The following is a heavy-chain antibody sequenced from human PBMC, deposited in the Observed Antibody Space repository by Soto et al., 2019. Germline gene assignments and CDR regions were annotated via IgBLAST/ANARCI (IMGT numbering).Heavy chain of an antibody. V-gene: IGHV2-5*01. J-gene: IGHJ6*02. CDR1: GFSFSSIGVG. CDR3: FAVPYCSGGYCPVDYYYGMDV. D-gene: IGHD2-15*01. CDR2: IYWNDDR. Sequence: SGPTLVNPTETLTLTCTFSGFSFSSIGVGVGWIRQPPGKALEWLALIYWNDDRRYSPSLKSRLTITKYTSKNQVVLTMTNMDPVDTATYYCFAVPYCSGGYCPVDYYYGMDVWGQGTTVTVSS.